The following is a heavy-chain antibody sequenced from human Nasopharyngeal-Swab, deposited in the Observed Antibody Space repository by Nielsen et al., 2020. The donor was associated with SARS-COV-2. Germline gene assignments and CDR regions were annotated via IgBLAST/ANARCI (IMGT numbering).Heavy chain of an antibody. CDR1: GFTFTTSG. Sequence: SPKIPCSASGFTFTTSGMHWVRQPPGKGLDWLAMLWHDGSTKYYADSVEGRFTISRDNSNSTLYMQMNSLQPDDTAIYYCARFRGTINSSDYWGQGTLVIVSS. CDR3: ARFRGTINSSDY. D-gene: IGHD1-26*01. V-gene: IGHV3-33*01. CDR2: LWHDGSTK. J-gene: IGHJ4*02.